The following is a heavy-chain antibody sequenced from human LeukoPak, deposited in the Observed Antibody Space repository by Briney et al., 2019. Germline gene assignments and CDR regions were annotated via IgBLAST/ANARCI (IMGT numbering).Heavy chain of an antibody. CDR3: ASQRRL. Sequence: GGSLRLSCTTSDYSFSSFGMHWVRQAPGKGLEWVSYISSSGSTIYYADSVKGRFTISRDNAKNSLYLQMNSLRAEDTAVYYCASQRRLWGQGTLVTVSS. V-gene: IGHV3-48*04. J-gene: IGHJ4*02. D-gene: IGHD5-24*01. CDR1: DYSFSSFG. CDR2: ISSSGSTI.